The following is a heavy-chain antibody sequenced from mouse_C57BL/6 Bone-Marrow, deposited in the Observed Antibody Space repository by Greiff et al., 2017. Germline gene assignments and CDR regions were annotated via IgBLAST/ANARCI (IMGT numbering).Heavy chain of an antibody. Sequence: VHVKQSGAELVKPGASVKLSCTASGFNIKDYYMHWVKQRTEQGLEWIGRIDPEDGETKYAPKFQGKATITADTSSNTAYLQLSSLTSEDTAVYYCAFYYCSSYGDYWGQGTTLTVSS. CDR2: IDPEDGET. D-gene: IGHD1-1*01. J-gene: IGHJ2*01. V-gene: IGHV14-2*01. CDR1: GFNIKDYY. CDR3: AFYYCSSYGDY.